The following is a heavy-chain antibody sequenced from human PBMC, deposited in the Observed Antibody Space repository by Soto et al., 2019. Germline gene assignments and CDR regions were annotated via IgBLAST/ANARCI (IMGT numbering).Heavy chain of an antibody. D-gene: IGHD5-12*01. CDR3: ARVATIHFDI. J-gene: IGHJ3*02. CDR2: ISSSGSTI. V-gene: IGHV3-48*03. Sequence: EVQLVESGGGLVQPGGSLRLSCAASGCTFSSYEMNWVRQAPGKGLEWVSYISSSGSTIYYADSVKGRFTISRDNAKNSLYLQMNSLRAQDTAVYYCARVATIHFDIWGQGTMVTVSS. CDR1: GCTFSSYE.